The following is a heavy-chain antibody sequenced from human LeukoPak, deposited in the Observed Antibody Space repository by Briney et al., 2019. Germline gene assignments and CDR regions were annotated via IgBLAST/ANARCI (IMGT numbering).Heavy chain of an antibody. CDR1: GGSISSGGYY. Sequence: SQTLSLTSTVSGGSISSGGYYWSWIRQHPEKGLEWIGYIYYSGSTYYNPSLKSRVTITLKTSKNQFTLKLTSMTAADTPVYYCARGAAWGSRALDAFDIWGQGTMVTVSS. J-gene: IGHJ3*02. CDR3: ARGAAWGSRALDAFDI. CDR2: IYYSGST. V-gene: IGHV4-31*03. D-gene: IGHD3-16*01.